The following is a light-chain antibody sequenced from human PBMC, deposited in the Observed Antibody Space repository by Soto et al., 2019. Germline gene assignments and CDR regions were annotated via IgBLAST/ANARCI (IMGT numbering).Light chain of an antibody. Sequence: QSVLTQPASVSGSPGQSITISCTGTSSDVGGYNYVSWYQHYPGKAPKLMICEVSNRPSGVSNRFSGSKSGNTASLTISGLQAEDEADYYCSSYTRSSTVIFGGGTKVTVL. CDR2: EVS. J-gene: IGLJ2*01. CDR3: SSYTRSSTVI. V-gene: IGLV2-14*01. CDR1: SSDVGGYNY.